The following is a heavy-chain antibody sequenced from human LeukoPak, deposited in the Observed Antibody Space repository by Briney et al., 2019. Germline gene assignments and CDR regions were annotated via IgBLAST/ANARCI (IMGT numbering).Heavy chain of an antibody. CDR3: ARVVPAANYYYYMDV. Sequence: SETLSLTCTVSGVSISSSNSYWGWIRQPPGKGLEWIGYIYYSGSTNYNPSLKSRVTISVDTSKNQFSLKLSSVTAADTAVYYCARVVPAANYYYYMDVWGKGTTVTISS. CDR1: GVSISSSNSY. J-gene: IGHJ6*03. D-gene: IGHD2-2*01. V-gene: IGHV4-61*05. CDR2: IYYSGST.